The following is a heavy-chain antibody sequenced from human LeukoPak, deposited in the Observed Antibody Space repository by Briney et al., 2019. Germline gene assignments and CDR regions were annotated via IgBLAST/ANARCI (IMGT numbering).Heavy chain of an antibody. CDR2: TYYRSKWYN. D-gene: IGHD2-2*01. CDR1: GDSVSSNSAA. J-gene: IGHJ6*02. Sequence: SQTLSLTCAISGDSVSSNSAAWDWIRQSPSRGLEWLGRTYYRSKWYNDYAVSVKSRITINPDTSKNQFSLQLNSVTPEDTAVYYCARGYCSSTSCRYYGMDVWGQGTTVTVSS. CDR3: ARGYCSSTSCRYYGMDV. V-gene: IGHV6-1*01.